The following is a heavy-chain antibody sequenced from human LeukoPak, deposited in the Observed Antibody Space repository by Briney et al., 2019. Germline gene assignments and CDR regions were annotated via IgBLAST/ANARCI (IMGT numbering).Heavy chain of an antibody. CDR3: AKEGYSSSEMFDY. D-gene: IGHD6-13*01. CDR1: GFTFSSYA. J-gene: IGHJ4*02. CDR2: ISYDGSNK. V-gene: IGHV3-30-3*01. Sequence: GRSLRLSCAASGFTFSSYAMHWVRQAPGKGLEWVAVISYDGSNKYYADSVKGRFTISRDNSKNTLYLQMNSLRAEDTAVYYCAKEGYSSSEMFDYWGQGTLVTVSS.